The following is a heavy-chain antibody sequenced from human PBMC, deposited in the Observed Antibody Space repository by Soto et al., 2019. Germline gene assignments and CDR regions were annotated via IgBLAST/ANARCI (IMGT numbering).Heavy chain of an antibody. CDR1: GFTFSSYA. CDR2: IRASGNST. CDR3: AKEWSDARTREKCGLVDY. J-gene: IGHJ4*02. D-gene: IGHD2-8*01. V-gene: IGHV3-23*01. Sequence: EVQLLESGGGLVQPGGSLRLSCAASGFTFSSYAMAWVRQAPGKGLEWVSTIRASGNSTYYADSVEGRFSISRDNSKNTLYLQMNSLRAEDTAVYYCAKEWSDARTREKCGLVDYWGQGALVTVSS.